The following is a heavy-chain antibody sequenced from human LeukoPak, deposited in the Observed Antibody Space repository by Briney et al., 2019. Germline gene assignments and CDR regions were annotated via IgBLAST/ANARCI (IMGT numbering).Heavy chain of an antibody. CDR3: ARGMAYCGGDCPGYLQH. CDR2: INHSGST. J-gene: IGHJ1*01. V-gene: IGHV4-34*01. CDR1: GGSFSGYY. D-gene: IGHD2-21*02. Sequence: SETLSLTCAVYGGSFSGYYWSWIRQPPGKGLEWIGEINHSGSTNYNPSLKSRVTISVDTSKNQFSLKLSSVTAADTAVYYCARGMAYCGGDCPGYLQHWGQGTLVTVSS.